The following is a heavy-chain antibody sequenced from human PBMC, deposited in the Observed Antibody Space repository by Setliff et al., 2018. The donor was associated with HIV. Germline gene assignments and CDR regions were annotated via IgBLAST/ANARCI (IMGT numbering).Heavy chain of an antibody. D-gene: IGHD3-10*01. J-gene: IGHJ5*02. Sequence: GASVKVSCKASGYSFTYYAVHWVRQAPGQRLEWMGRINAGNGHTEYSQNFQDRITFTRDTSASTVYMEFTSLRSEDTAVYYCARDRGYGSGSYYADNWFDPWGQGTLVTV. CDR2: INAGNGHT. CDR3: ARDRGYGSGSYYADNWFDP. V-gene: IGHV1-3*01. CDR1: GYSFTYYA.